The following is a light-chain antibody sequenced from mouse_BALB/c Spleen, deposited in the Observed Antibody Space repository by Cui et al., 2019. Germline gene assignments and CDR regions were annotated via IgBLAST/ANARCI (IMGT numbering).Light chain of an antibody. CDR1: QSLLNSGNQKNY. V-gene: IGKV8-28*01. J-gene: IGKJ4*01. CDR2: GAS. CDR3: QNDHSYPFT. Sequence: IVMTQSPSSLSVSAGEKVTMSCKSSQSLLNSGNQKNYLAWYQQKPGQPPKLVIYGASTRESGVPDRFTGSGSGTDFTLTISSVQAEDLAVYYCQNDHSYPFTFGSGTKLEIK.